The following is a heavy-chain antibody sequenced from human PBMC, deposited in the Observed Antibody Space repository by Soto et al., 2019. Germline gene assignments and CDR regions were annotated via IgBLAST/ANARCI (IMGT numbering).Heavy chain of an antibody. Sequence: ASVKVSCKASGYTFTGYYMHWVRQAPGQGLEWMGWINPNSGGTNYAQKFQGWVTMTRDTSISTAYMELSRLRSDDTAVYYCARSSIVGALVDYWRQGTLVTVPS. D-gene: IGHD1-26*01. CDR3: ARSSIVGALVDY. CDR1: GYTFTGYY. CDR2: INPNSGGT. V-gene: IGHV1-2*04. J-gene: IGHJ4*02.